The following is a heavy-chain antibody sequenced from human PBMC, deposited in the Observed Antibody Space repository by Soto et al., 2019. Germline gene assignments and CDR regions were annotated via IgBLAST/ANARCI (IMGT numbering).Heavy chain of an antibody. J-gene: IGHJ4*02. Sequence: GESMKISCKGSGYSFTSYWISWVRQMHGKGLEWMGRIDPSDSYTNYSPSFQGHVTISADKSISTAYLQWSSLKASDTAMYYCACSKWYYYDSSSYYSYYFDYWGQGTLVTVSS. V-gene: IGHV5-10-1*01. D-gene: IGHD3-22*01. CDR2: IDPSDSYT. CDR1: GYSFTSYW. CDR3: ACSKWYYYDSSSYYSYYFDY.